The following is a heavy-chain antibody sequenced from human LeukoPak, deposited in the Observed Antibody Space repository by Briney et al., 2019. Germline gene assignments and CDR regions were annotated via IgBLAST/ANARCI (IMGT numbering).Heavy chain of an antibody. J-gene: IGHJ4*02. CDR3: AKHSSGWYYFDY. CDR2: ISGSGGST. Sequence: PGGSLRLSCAASGFTFSSYAMSWVRQAPGKGLEWVSAISGSGGSTYYADSVKGRFTISRDNSKNTLYLQINSLRAEDTAVYYCAKHSSGWYYFDYWGQGTLVTVSS. D-gene: IGHD6-19*01. CDR1: GFTFSSYA. V-gene: IGHV3-23*01.